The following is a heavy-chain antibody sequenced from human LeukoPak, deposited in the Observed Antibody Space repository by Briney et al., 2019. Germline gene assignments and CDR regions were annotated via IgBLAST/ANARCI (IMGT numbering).Heavy chain of an antibody. V-gene: IGHV4-59*01. CDR2: IYYSGST. Sequence: SETLSLTCTVSGGSISSYYWSWIRQPPGKGLEWIGYIYYSGSTNYNPSLKSRVTISVDTSKNQFSLKLSSVTAADTAVHYCARKVDSSGYPHFDYWGQGTLVTVSS. CDR1: GGSISSYY. D-gene: IGHD3-22*01. CDR3: ARKVDSSGYPHFDY. J-gene: IGHJ4*02.